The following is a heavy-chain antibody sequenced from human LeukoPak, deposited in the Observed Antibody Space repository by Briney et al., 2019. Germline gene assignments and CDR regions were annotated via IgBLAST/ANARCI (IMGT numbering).Heavy chain of an antibody. V-gene: IGHV3-7*01. CDR3: AKGYCDNTSCYRYYYYFMDV. Sequence: GGSLRLSCAASGFTFSSYWMSWVRQARGKGLEGVANINQDGSEKYYVDSVKGRFTISRDNAKNSLYLQMNSLRAEDTAVYYCAKGYCDNTSCYRYYYYFMDVWGKGTTVTVSS. CDR1: GFTFSSYW. CDR2: INQDGSEK. D-gene: IGHD2-2*01. J-gene: IGHJ6*03.